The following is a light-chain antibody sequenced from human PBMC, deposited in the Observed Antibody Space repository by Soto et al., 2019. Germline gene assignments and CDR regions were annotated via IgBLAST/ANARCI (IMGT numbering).Light chain of an antibody. V-gene: IGKV4-1*01. J-gene: IGKJ1*01. CDR1: QSVLYSSNNKNY. CDR3: QQYDSTPPT. Sequence: DIVMTQSPDSLAVSLGERATINCKSSQSVLYSSNNKNYLAWYQQKPGQPPKLLIYGASTRESGVPDRFSGSGSGKAFTLTLGSLQAEDVAVYYCQQYDSTPPTFGQGTKVEIK. CDR2: GAS.